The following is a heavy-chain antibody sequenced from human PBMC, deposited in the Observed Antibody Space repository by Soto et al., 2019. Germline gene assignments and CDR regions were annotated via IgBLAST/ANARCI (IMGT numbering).Heavy chain of an antibody. CDR3: ARGGSSSDNGMDV. J-gene: IGHJ6*02. CDR1: GFSFSTYS. Sequence: EVQLVESGGGLVQPGGSLRLSCAASGFSFSTYSMNWVRQAPGKGLEWVSYISSRSYTIYYVDSVKRRFTISRDNAKNSLYLQMNSLRDEDTAVYYCARGGSSSDNGMDVWGQGTTVTVSS. D-gene: IGHD6-6*01. CDR2: ISSRSYTI. V-gene: IGHV3-48*02.